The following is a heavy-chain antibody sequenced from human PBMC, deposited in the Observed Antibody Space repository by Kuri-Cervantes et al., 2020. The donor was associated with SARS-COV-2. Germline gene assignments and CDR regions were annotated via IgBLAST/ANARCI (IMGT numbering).Heavy chain of an antibody. CDR2: IKSKTDGGTT. CDR3: TTVYMITFGGVIVLDGWFDP. J-gene: IGHJ5*02. Sequence: GGSLRLSCAASGFTFSNAWMSWVRQAPGKGLEWVGRIKSKTDGGTTDYAAPEKGRFTISRDDSKNTLYLQMNSLKTEDTAVYYCTTVYMITFGGVIVLDGWFDPWGQGTLVTVSS. D-gene: IGHD3-16*02. CDR1: GFTFSNAW. V-gene: IGHV3-15*01.